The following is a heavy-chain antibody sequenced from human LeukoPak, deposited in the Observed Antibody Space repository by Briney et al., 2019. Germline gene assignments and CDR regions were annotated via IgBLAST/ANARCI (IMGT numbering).Heavy chain of an antibody. CDR2: IHSGGTT. V-gene: IGHV3-53*01. Sequence: GGSLRLSCAASGFTVSSNYMSWVRQAPGKGLEWVSVIHSGGTTYYADSVKGRFTISRDNSKNTLYLQMNSLRAEDTAVYYCAKGTGYSYDLSWFDPWGQGTLVTVSS. CDR1: GFTVSSNY. D-gene: IGHD5-18*01. CDR3: AKGTGYSYDLSWFDP. J-gene: IGHJ5*02.